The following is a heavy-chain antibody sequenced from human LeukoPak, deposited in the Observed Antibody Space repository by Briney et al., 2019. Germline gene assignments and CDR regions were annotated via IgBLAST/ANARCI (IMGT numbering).Heavy chain of an antibody. Sequence: GGSLRLSCAASGFMFSSHWMSWVRQAPGKGLEWVSAISGSGVTTYYADSVKGRFTISRDNSKNTLYLQMNSLRAEDTAVYYCARDLDYWGQGTLVTVSS. V-gene: IGHV3-23*01. CDR1: GFMFSSHW. CDR2: ISGSGVTT. CDR3: ARDLDY. J-gene: IGHJ4*02.